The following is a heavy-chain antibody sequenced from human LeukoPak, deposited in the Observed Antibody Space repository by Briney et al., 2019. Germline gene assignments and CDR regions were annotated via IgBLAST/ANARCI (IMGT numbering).Heavy chain of an antibody. CDR2: IYYSKNT. CDR3: VSPRGFSYGYFDY. Sequence: SETLSLTCTVSGGSISSSSAYWGWIRQPPGKGLEWIGSIYYSKNTYYNPSLKSRVTISADTSENQFSLTLGSVSATDTAVYYCVSPRGFSYGYFDYWGQGTLVTVSS. CDR1: GGSISSSSAY. J-gene: IGHJ4*02. V-gene: IGHV4-39*01. D-gene: IGHD5-18*01.